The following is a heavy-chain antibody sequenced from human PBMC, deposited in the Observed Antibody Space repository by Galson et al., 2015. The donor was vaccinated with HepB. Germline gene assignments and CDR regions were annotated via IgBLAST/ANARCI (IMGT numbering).Heavy chain of an antibody. J-gene: IGHJ4*02. D-gene: IGHD6-19*01. Sequence: SVKVSCKASGYFFTGYYMHWVRQAPGQGLEWMGRIYPNSGGTDYAQKFQGRVTMTRDTSISTAYMEMSRLRFDDTAVYYCARAGGSSCWNHYFDYWGRGTLVTVSS. V-gene: IGHV1-2*06. CDR2: IYPNSGGT. CDR3: ARAGGSSCWNHYFDY. CDR1: GYFFTGYY.